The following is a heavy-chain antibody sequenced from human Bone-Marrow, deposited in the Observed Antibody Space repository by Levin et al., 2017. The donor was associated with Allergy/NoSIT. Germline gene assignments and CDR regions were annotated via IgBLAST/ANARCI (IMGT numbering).Heavy chain of an antibody. D-gene: IGHD2-2*02. CDR3: GRDSRYTSAFDL. Sequence: SETLSLTCTVSGGPIRNFYWTWIRQSPGKGLEWIGYVYSSGSTNYNPSLESRLTMSVDTSKNHFSLQLRSVTAADTAIYYCGRDSRYTSAFDLWGQGTMVTVSS. CDR2: VYSSGST. J-gene: IGHJ3*01. CDR1: GGPIRNFY. V-gene: IGHV4-59*01.